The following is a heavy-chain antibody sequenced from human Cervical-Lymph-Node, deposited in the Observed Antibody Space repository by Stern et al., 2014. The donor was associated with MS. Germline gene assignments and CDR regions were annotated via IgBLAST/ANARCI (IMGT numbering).Heavy chain of an antibody. D-gene: IGHD6-19*01. Sequence: QITLKESGPALVKPTQTLTLTCTFSGFSLSTSGMRVSWIRQPPGKALEWLARIDWDDDKFYSTSLKTRLTISKDTSKNQVVLTMTNMDPVDTATYYCARTRPTLGAVAPEFDYWGQGTLVTVSP. V-gene: IGHV2-70*04. CDR2: IDWDDDK. CDR3: ARTRPTLGAVAPEFDY. J-gene: IGHJ4*02. CDR1: GFSLSTSGMR.